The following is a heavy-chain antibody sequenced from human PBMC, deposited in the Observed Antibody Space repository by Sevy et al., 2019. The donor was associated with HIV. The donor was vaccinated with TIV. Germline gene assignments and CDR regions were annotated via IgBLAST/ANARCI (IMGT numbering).Heavy chain of an antibody. J-gene: IGHJ4*02. CDR2: INPNSSGT. CDR1: GYTFTGYY. CDR3: ARDFWSGYFPTGPSAT. Sequence: ASVKVSCKASGYTFTGYYMHWVRQAPGQGLEWMGWINPNSSGTNYAQKFQGRVTMTRDTSISTAYMELSRLRSDDTAVYYCARDFWSGYFPTGPSATWGQGTLVTVSS. D-gene: IGHD3-3*01. V-gene: IGHV1-2*02.